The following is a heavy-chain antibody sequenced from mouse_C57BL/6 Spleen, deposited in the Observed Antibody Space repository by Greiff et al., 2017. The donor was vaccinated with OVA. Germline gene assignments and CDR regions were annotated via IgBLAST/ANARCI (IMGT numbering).Heavy chain of an antibody. CDR3: ARRGELGQGDFDY. J-gene: IGHJ2*01. D-gene: IGHD3-3*01. CDR1: GYTFTSYW. Sequence: QLQQPGAELVKPGASVKLSCKASGYTFTSYWMHWVKQRPGQGLEWIGMIHPNSGSTNYNEKFKSKATLTVDKSSSPAYMQLSSLTSEDSAVYYCARRGELGQGDFDYWGQGTTLTVSS. CDR2: IHPNSGST. V-gene: IGHV1-64*01.